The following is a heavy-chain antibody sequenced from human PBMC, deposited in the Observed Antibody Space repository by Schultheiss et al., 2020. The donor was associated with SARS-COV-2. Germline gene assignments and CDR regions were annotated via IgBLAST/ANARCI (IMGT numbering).Heavy chain of an antibody. V-gene: IGHV3-23*01. CDR1: GFLFNYYA. Sequence: GGSLRLSCAASGFLFNYYAMHWVRQAPGKGLEWVSAISGSGGSTYYADSVKGRFTISRDNSKNTLYLQMNSLRAEDTAVYYCAKSGSKLTVGAKYYFDYWGQGTLVTVSS. CDR2: ISGSGGST. D-gene: IGHD1-26*01. J-gene: IGHJ4*02. CDR3: AKSGSKLTVGAKYYFDY.